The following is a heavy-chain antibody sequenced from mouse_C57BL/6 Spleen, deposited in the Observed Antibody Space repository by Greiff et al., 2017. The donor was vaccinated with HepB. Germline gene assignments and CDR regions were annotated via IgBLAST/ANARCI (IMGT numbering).Heavy chain of an antibody. CDR3: ARIRADDYGSSYGYFDV. CDR1: GFTFSDYG. Sequence: DVQLVESGGGLVKPGGSLKLSCAASGFTFSDYGMHWVRQAPEKGLEWVAYISSGSSTIYYADTVKGRFTISRDNAKNTLFLQMTSLRSEDTAMYYCARIRADDYGSSYGYFDVWGTGTTFTVAS. V-gene: IGHV5-17*01. D-gene: IGHD1-1*01. CDR2: ISSGSSTI. J-gene: IGHJ1*03.